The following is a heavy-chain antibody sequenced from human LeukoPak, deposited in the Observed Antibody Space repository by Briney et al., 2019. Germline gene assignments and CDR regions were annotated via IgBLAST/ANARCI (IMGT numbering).Heavy chain of an antibody. CDR3: ATDRDYFDY. Sequence: GGSLRLSCAASGFTFSSYWMSWVRQAPGTGLEWVANIKQDGSEKYYVDSVKGRLTISRDNAKNSLYLQMNSLRAEDTAVYYCATDRDYFDYWGQGTLVTVSS. CDR1: GFTFSSYW. J-gene: IGHJ4*02. CDR2: IKQDGSEK. D-gene: IGHD3-22*01. V-gene: IGHV3-7*01.